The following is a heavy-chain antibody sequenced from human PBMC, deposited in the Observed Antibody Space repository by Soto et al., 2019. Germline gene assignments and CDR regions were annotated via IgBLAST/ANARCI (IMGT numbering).Heavy chain of an antibody. CDR2: IYRDDDE. J-gene: IGHJ4*02. CDR1: GFSLSPSEGG. Sequence: QITLKESGPTLVKPTQTLTLTCTFSGFSLSPSEGGVGWFRQPPGKALEWLALIYRDDDERYSPSLKTRLTITMGSFSIQVVLTMTDMDPVDTATDYTAHNAISAHYWEMFNYWGQGTLVTVSS. V-gene: IGHV2-5*02. CDR3: AHNAISAHYWEMFNY. D-gene: IGHD1-26*01.